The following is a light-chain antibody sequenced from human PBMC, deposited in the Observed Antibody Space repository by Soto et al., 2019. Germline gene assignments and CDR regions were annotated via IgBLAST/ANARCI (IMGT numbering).Light chain of an antibody. CDR1: QSISSW. CDR2: KAS. V-gene: IGKV1-5*03. Sequence: DIQMTQSPSTLSASVGDRVTITCRASQSISSWLAWYQQKPGKAPKLLIYKASSLESGVPSRFSGSGSETEFTLTISSLQPDDFATYYCQQYNSYPLTFGGGNKVDIK. CDR3: QQYNSYPLT. J-gene: IGKJ4*01.